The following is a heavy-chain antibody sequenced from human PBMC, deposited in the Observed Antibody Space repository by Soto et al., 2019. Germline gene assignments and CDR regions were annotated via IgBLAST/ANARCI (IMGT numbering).Heavy chain of an antibody. CDR3: AKRSPYSSGWYSPIFDY. Sequence: GGALGLCCEASGFSFSYYGMSCVRQAPGKGLEWVSVISESGGSTHYADSVRGRFTVSRDNSKNSLSLRMNSLRDEDTAVYFCAKRSPYSSGWYSPIFDYWGQGALVTVSS. D-gene: IGHD6-13*01. J-gene: IGHJ4*02. V-gene: IGHV3-23*01. CDR1: GFSFSYYG. CDR2: ISESGGST.